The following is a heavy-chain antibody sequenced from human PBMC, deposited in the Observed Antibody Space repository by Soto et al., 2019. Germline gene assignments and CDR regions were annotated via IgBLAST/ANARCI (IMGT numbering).Heavy chain of an antibody. CDR3: AREVRGGFTGIFDQ. J-gene: IGHJ4*02. V-gene: IGHV4-4*07. Sequence: SETLSLTCTVSGDSISDYFYWSWIRQPAGKGLEWIGRIYTDGTTKYNPSLKSRVTPSLDKSKNQFSLRLSSVTAADTAVYYFAREVRGGFTGIFDQWGRGSRVPVYS. CDR1: GDSISDYFY. D-gene: IGHD2-15*01. CDR2: IYTDGTT.